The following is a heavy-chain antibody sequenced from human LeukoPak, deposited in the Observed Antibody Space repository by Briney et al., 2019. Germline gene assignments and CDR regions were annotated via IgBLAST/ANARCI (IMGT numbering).Heavy chain of an antibody. Sequence: SVKVSCKASGGTFSRYAISWVRQAPGQGLEWMGRIIPILGVANYAQKFQGRVTITADKSTSTAYMELSSLRSEDTAVYYCARKQQLTPGVPFDPWGQGTLVTVSS. V-gene: IGHV1-69*04. CDR3: ARKQQLTPGVPFDP. J-gene: IGHJ5*02. CDR2: IIPILGVA. CDR1: GGTFSRYA. D-gene: IGHD6-13*01.